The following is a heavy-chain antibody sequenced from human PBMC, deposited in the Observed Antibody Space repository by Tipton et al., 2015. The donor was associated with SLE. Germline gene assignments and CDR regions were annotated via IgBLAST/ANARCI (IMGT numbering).Heavy chain of an antibody. D-gene: IGHD4-23*01. Sequence: LRLSCTVSGGSISSSSYYWGWIRQPPGKGLEWIGSIYYSGSTYYNPSLKSRVTISVDTSKNQFSLKLSSVTAADTAVYYCARERDYGGNWDIWGQGTMVTVSS. CDR2: IYYSGST. V-gene: IGHV4-39*07. CDR3: ARERDYGGNWDI. CDR1: GGSISSSSYY. J-gene: IGHJ3*02.